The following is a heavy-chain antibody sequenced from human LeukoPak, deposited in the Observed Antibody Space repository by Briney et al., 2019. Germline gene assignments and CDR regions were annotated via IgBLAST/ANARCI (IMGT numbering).Heavy chain of an antibody. D-gene: IGHD2-15*01. V-gene: IGHV4-59*08. Sequence: SETLSLTCTVSGGSMSSYYWSWIRQPPGKGLEWIGYIYYSGSIKYNPSLKSRVTISVDTSKNQSSLKLSSVTAADTAVYYCASYYCPGGSCSHFDYWGQGTLASVSS. J-gene: IGHJ4*02. CDR3: ASYYCPGGSCSHFDY. CDR2: IYYSGSI. CDR1: GGSMSSYY.